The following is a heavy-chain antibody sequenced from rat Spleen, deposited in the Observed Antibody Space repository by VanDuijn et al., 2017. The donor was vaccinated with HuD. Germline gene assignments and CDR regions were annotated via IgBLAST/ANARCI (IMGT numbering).Heavy chain of an antibody. V-gene: IGHV5-19*01. CDR1: GFTFSDYN. CDR2: ISPSGGST. J-gene: IGHJ2*01. CDR3: VRDRILRSTGFDY. Sequence: EVQLVESGGGLVQPGRSLTLSCVVSGFTFSDYNMAWVRQAPKKGLEWVASISPSGGSTYYRDSVKGRFTVSRDNAKSSLYLQMDSLRSEDTATYYCVRDRILRSTGFDYWGQGVKVTVSS. D-gene: IGHD1-6*01.